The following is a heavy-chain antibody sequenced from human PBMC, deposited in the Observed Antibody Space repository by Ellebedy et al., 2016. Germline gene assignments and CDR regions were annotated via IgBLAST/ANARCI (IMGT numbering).Heavy chain of an antibody. CDR3: ARGLLFGELLFGY. CDR2: INPNSGGT. D-gene: IGHD3-10*01. V-gene: IGHV1-2*02. CDR1: GYTFTGYY. J-gene: IGHJ4*02. Sequence: ASVKVSCXASGYTFTGYYMHWVRQAPGQGLEWMGWINPNSGGTNYAQKFQGRVTMTRDTSISTAYMELSRLRSDDTAVYYCARGLLFGELLFGYWGQGTLVTVSS.